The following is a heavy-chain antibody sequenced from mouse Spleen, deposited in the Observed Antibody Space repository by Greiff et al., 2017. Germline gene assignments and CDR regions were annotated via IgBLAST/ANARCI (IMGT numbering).Heavy chain of an antibody. CDR1: GYTFTSYT. Sequence: VMLVESGPELVKPGASVKISCKASGYTFTSYTMHWVKQRPGQGLEWIGYINPSSGYTNYNQKFKDKATLTADKSSSTAYMQLSSLTSEDSAVYYCASDGYYDAMDYWGQGTSVTVSS. J-gene: IGHJ4*01. V-gene: IGHV1S26*01. CDR2: INPSSGYT. D-gene: IGHD2-3*01. CDR3: ASDGYYDAMDY.